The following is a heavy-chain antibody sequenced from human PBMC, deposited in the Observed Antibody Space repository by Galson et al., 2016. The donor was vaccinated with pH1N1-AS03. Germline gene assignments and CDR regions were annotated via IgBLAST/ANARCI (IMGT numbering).Heavy chain of an antibody. J-gene: IGHJ5*02. CDR3: ARGSGSPHWFDP. CDR2: IGGIDSST. Sequence: SLRLSCAASGFTFNTYAMNWVRQAPGKGLQWVSGIGGIDSSTWYAESVKGRFTVSRDNSKGTLDLPMNSLRADGTAVYYCARGSGSPHWFDPWGQGTLVTVSS. V-gene: IGHV3-23*01. D-gene: IGHD3-3*01. CDR1: GFTFNTYA.